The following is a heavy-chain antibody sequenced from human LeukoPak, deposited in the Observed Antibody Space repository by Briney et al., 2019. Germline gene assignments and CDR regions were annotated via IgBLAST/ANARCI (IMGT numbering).Heavy chain of an antibody. CDR3: ARDYPYCSGGSCLKSRGYPDY. CDR1: GFTFSSYS. D-gene: IGHD2-15*01. Sequence: PGGSLRLSCAASGFTFSSYSMNWVRQAPGKGLEWVSYISSSSSTIYYADSVKGRFTISRDNAKNSLYLQMNSLRAEDTAVYYCARDYPYCSGGSCLKSRGYPDYWGQGTLVTVSS. J-gene: IGHJ4*02. CDR2: ISSSSSTI. V-gene: IGHV3-48*04.